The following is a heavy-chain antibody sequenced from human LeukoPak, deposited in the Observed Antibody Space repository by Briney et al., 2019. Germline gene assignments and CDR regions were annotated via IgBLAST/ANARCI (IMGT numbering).Heavy chain of an antibody. Sequence: SGGSLRLSCAASGFTFSSYAMHWVRQAPGKGLEWVAVISYDGSNKYYADSVKGRFTISRDNSKNTLYLQMNSLRAEDTAVYYCARENSGYSYGIDFDYWGQGTLVTVSS. CDR2: ISYDGSNK. D-gene: IGHD5-18*01. CDR3: ARENSGYSYGIDFDY. CDR1: GFTFSSYA. V-gene: IGHV3-30-3*01. J-gene: IGHJ4*02.